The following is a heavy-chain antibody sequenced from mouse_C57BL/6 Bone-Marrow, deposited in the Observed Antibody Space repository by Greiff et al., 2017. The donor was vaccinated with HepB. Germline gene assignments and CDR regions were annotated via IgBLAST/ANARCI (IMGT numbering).Heavy chain of an antibody. CDR2: IDPSDSYT. Sequence: VQLQQPGAELVRPGTSVKLSCKASGYTFTSYWMHWVKQRPGQGLEWIGVIDPSDSYTNYNQKFKGKATLTVDTSSSTAYMQLSSLTSEDSAVYDCARSQSPYWYFDVWGTGTTVTVSS. D-gene: IGHD3-2*02. CDR1: GYTFTSYW. V-gene: IGHV1-59*01. J-gene: IGHJ1*03. CDR3: ARSQSPYWYFDV.